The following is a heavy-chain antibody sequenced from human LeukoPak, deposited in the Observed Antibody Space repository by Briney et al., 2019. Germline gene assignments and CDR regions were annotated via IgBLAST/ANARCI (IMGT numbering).Heavy chain of an antibody. CDR1: VYTFTNYY. CDR3: ARDNPVRDEAWWFNP. D-gene: IGHD5-24*01. Sequence: ASVKVSCKASVYTFTNYYIHCMRQAPGQGLEWMGVVLPGGGSTSYAQKFQGRVTMTRDMSTSTDYLELSSLRSEDTAVYYCARDNPVRDEAWWFNPWGQGTLVTVSS. CDR2: VLPGGGST. V-gene: IGHV1-46*01. J-gene: IGHJ5*02.